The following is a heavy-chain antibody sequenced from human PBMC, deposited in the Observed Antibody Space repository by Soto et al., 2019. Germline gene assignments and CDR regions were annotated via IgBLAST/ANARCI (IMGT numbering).Heavy chain of an antibody. J-gene: IGHJ5*02. Sequence: SETLSLTCTVSGGSVSSGSYYWSWIRQPPGKGLEWIGNIYYSGSTNYNPSLKSRVTISVDTSKNQFSLKLSSVTAADTAVYYCAKDISDAATGTFDPWGQGTLVTVSS. CDR1: GGSVSSGSYY. D-gene: IGHD6-13*01. CDR3: AKDISDAATGTFDP. V-gene: IGHV4-61*01. CDR2: IYYSGST.